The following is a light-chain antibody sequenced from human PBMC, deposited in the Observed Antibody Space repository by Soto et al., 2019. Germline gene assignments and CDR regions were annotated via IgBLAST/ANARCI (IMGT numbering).Light chain of an antibody. J-gene: IGKJ3*01. Sequence: AIQLTQSPSSLSASVGDRVTITCRASQGISSALAWYQQKPGKAPKLLIYDASSLESGVPSRFSGSGSGTDFTVIISSVQLGDFPTYYCQQFNRYPRTFGPGTKVDTK. CDR1: QGISSA. CDR3: QQFNRYPRT. CDR2: DAS. V-gene: IGKV1-13*02.